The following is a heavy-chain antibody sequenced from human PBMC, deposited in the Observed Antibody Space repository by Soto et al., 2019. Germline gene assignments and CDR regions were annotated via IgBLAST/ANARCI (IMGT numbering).Heavy chain of an antibody. D-gene: IGHD2-15*01. CDR2: IYSGGST. J-gene: IGHJ3*02. Sequence: GGSLRLSCAASGFTVSSNYMSWVRQAPGKGLEWVSVIYSGGSTYYADSVKGRFTISRDNSKNTLYLQMNSLRAEDTAVYYCARDGYCSGGSCQFYAFDIWGQGTMVTVSS. CDR1: GFTVSSNY. CDR3: ARDGYCSGGSCQFYAFDI. V-gene: IGHV3-66*01.